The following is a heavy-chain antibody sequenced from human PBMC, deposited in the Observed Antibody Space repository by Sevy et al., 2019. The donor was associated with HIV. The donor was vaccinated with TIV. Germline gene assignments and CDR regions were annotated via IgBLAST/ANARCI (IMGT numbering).Heavy chain of an antibody. J-gene: IGHJ4*02. CDR3: ARDGGISEQLGYFDY. CDR1: GFTFSAYG. V-gene: IGHV3-33*01. Sequence: GGSLRLSCAASGFTFSAYGMHWVRQAPGKGLEWVALVWYDGRNKYYADSVKGRFTISRDTSKDTLYLQMDSLRAEDTAVYYCARDGGISEQLGYFDYWGQRTLVTVSS. D-gene: IGHD3-16*01. CDR2: VWYDGRNK.